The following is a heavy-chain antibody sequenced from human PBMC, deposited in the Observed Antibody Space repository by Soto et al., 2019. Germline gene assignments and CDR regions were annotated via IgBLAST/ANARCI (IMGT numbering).Heavy chain of an antibody. V-gene: IGHV4-34*01. CDR2: INHSGIT. J-gene: IGHJ4*02. D-gene: IGHD2-21*02. Sequence: SETLSLTCAVYGGSFSGYYWSWIRQPPGKGLEWIGEINHSGITNYNPSLKSRVTISVDTSKNQFSLKLTSVTAADTAVYYCASLGYCGGDCYRQVDFWGQGTPVTVAS. CDR1: GGSFSGYY. CDR3: ASLGYCGGDCYRQVDF.